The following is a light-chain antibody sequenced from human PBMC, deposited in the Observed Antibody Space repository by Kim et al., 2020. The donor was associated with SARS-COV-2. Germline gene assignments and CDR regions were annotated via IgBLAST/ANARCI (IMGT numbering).Light chain of an antibody. Sequence: VGDRVTSPCRASQSVGTWLAWFQQKPGKAPKLLIYKTSSLQSGVPSRFSGSGSGTEFTLTIGSLQPDDFATYYCQQYNDYSPSWTFGQGTKVDIK. CDR1: QSVGTW. CDR2: KTS. CDR3: QQYNDYSPSWT. J-gene: IGKJ1*01. V-gene: IGKV1-5*03.